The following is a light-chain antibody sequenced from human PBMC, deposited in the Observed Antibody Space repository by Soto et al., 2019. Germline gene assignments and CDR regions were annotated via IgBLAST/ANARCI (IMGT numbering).Light chain of an antibody. V-gene: IGLV1-47*01. CDR1: RTNIGKNY. CDR2: RDN. CDR3: ATWDDSLNGYG. Sequence: QSVLTQPPSASGTPGQRVSISCSGSRTNIGKNYVYWLQQLPGTAPKLLLYRDNQRPSGVPDRFSGSRSGTSASLAISGLRSEDEADYFCATWDDSLNGYGFGTGTKPPS. J-gene: IGLJ1*01.